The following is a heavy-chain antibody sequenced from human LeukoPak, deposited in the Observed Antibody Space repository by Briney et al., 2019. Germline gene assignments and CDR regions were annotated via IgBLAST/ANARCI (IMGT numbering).Heavy chain of an antibody. CDR3: ARWMTAVRPHVYYYYYYMDV. CDR2: IIPIFGTA. D-gene: IGHD2-21*02. CDR1: GGTFSSYA. Sequence: GASVKVSCKASGGTFSSYAISWVRQAPGQGREWMGGIIPIFGTANYAQKLQGRVTMTTDTSTSTAYMELRSLRSDDTAVYYCARWMTAVRPHVYYYYYYMDVWGKGTTVTISS. V-gene: IGHV1-69*05. J-gene: IGHJ6*03.